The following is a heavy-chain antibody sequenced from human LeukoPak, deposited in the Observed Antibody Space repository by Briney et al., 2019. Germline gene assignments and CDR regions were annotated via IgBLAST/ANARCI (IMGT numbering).Heavy chain of an antibody. J-gene: IGHJ6*03. Sequence: GGSLRLSCAASRYTFSSYVMHSVRQAPGKGLEWVAFIRCDGSNNYYADSVKGRFTISRDNSKNTLYLQMNSLRAEDTAVYYCAQDYCSSTSCHTLGNYYYYMDVWGKGTTVTVSS. CDR2: IRCDGSNN. CDR3: AQDYCSSTSCHTLGNYYYYMDV. V-gene: IGHV3-30*02. D-gene: IGHD2-2*02. CDR1: RYTFSSYV.